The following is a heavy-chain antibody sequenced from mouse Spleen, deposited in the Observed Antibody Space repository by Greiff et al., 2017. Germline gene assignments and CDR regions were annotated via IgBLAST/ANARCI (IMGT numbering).Heavy chain of an antibody. J-gene: IGHJ1*01. CDR3: ARDGLRGYFDV. Sequence: EVMLVESEGGLVQPGSSMKLSCTASGFTFSDYYMAWVRQVPEKGLEWVANINYDGSSTYYLDSLKSRFIISRDNAKNILYLQMSSLKSEDTATYYCARDGLRGYFDVWGAGTTVTVSS. CDR1: GFTFSDYY. V-gene: IGHV5-16*01. CDR2: INYDGSST. D-gene: IGHD2-4*01.